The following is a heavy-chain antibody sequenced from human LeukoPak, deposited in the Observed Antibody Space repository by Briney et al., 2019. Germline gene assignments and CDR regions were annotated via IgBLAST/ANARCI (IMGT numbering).Heavy chain of an antibody. CDR3: ATEWQQRGITFGGVIVPDFQH. CDR1: GFTLSRYT. J-gene: IGHJ1*01. Sequence: GGSLRLSCAASGFTLSRYTMNWVRQAPGKGLEWVSSISTSSNYKYYADSVKGRFTISRDNAKNSLYLQMNSLRAEDTAVYYCATEWQQRGITFGGVIVPDFQHWGQGTLVTVSS. V-gene: IGHV3-21*01. D-gene: IGHD3-16*02. CDR2: ISTSSNYK.